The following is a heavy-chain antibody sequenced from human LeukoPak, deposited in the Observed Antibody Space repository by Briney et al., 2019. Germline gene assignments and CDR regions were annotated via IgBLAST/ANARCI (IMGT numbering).Heavy chain of an antibody. CDR2: INHSGST. CDR1: GGSFSGYY. CDR3: ARRQGYGSGSYYRVGYFDY. Sequence: PSETLSLTCAVYGGSFSGYYWSWIRQPPGKGLEWIGEINHSGSTNYNPSLKSRVTISVDTSKNQFSLKLSSVTAADTAVYYCARRQGYGSGSYYRVGYFDYWGQGTLVTVSS. D-gene: IGHD3-10*01. J-gene: IGHJ4*02. V-gene: IGHV4-34*01.